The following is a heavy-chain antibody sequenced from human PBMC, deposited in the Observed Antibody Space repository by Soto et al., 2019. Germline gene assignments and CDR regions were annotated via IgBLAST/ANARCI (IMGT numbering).Heavy chain of an antibody. Sequence: GGSLRLSCAASGFTVNGKKYMTWVRQAPGKGLEWVSSISSSSSYIYYADSVKGRFTISRDNAKNSLYLQMNSLGAKDTAVYYCARDFGGITTIVGLPHYFDYWGQGTLVTVSS. V-gene: IGHV3-21*01. CDR1: GFTVNGKKY. CDR2: ISSSSSYI. J-gene: IGHJ4*02. D-gene: IGHD3-22*01. CDR3: ARDFGGITTIVGLPHYFDY.